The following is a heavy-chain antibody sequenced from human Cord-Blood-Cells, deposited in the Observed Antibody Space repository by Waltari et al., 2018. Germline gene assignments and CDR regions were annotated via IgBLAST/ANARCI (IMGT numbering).Heavy chain of an antibody. CDR2: IIPILGTA. J-gene: IGHJ3*02. CDR1: GGTFSSYA. V-gene: IGHV1-69*06. CDR3: AIPLRPMVQGVIAFDI. D-gene: IGHD3-10*01. Sequence: QVQLVQSGAEVKKPGSSVKVSCKASGGTFSSYAISWVRQAAGQGLEWMGRIIPILGTANYAQKFQGRVTITADKSTSTAYMELSSLRFEDTGVYCCAIPLRPMVQGVIAFDIWGQGKMVTVSS.